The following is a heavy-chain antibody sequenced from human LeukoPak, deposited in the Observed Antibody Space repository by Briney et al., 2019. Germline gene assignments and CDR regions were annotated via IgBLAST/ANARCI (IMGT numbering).Heavy chain of an antibody. CDR2: IYPGDSHT. J-gene: IGHJ4*02. CDR1: GYSFTSYW. CDR3: ARGRSVGSGGDSVMAYYFDY. V-gene: IGHV5-51*01. D-gene: IGHD2-21*02. Sequence: GESLKISCKGSGYSFTSYWIGWVRQMPGKGLEWMGIIYPGDSHTRYSPSFQGQVTISADKSISTAYLQWSSLKASDTAMYYCARGRSVGSGGDSVMAYYFDYWGQGTLVTVSS.